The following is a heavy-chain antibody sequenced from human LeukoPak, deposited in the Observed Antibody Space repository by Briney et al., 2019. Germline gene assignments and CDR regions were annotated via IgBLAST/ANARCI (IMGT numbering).Heavy chain of an antibody. CDR2: ISSSSSYI. J-gene: IGHJ4*02. CDR1: GFTFSSYS. D-gene: IGHD6-13*01. V-gene: IGHV3-21*01. Sequence: GGSLRLSCAASGFTFSSYSMNWVRQAPGKGLEWVSSISSSSSYIYYADSVKGRFTISRDNAKNSLYLQMNSLRAEDTAVYYCTKVRSGGSNWALRVFDYWGQGALVTVSS. CDR3: TKVRSGGSNWALRVFDY.